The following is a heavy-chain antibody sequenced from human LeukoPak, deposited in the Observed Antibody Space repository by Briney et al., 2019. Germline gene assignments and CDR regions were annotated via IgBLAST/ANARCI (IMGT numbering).Heavy chain of an antibody. D-gene: IGHD6-19*01. V-gene: IGHV3-30*04. CDR3: AKDGAVAGTVPYYFDY. CDR1: GFTFSSYA. CDR2: ISHDGSNK. Sequence: GGSLRLSCAASGFTFSSYAMHWVRQAPGKGLEWVAFISHDGSNKYYADSVKGRFTFSRDNSKNTLYLQMNSLRAEDTAVYYCAKDGAVAGTVPYYFDYWGQGTLVTVSS. J-gene: IGHJ4*02.